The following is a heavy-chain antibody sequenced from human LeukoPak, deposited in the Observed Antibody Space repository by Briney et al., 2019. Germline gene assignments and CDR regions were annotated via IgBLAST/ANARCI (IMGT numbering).Heavy chain of an antibody. CDR1: GYSFTSYW. V-gene: IGHV5-51*01. CDR2: IYPGDSDT. CDR3: ARLGRLWFGEPKGWFDP. D-gene: IGHD3-10*01. Sequence: GESLKISCKGSGYSFTSYWIGWVRQMPGKGLEWMGIIYPGDSDTRYSPSFQGQVTISADKSISTAYLQWSSLKASDTAIYYCARLGRLWFGEPKGWFDPWGQGTLVTVSS. J-gene: IGHJ5*02.